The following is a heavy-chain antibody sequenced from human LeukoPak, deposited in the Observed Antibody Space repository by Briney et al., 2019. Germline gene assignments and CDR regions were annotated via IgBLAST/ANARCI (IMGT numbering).Heavy chain of an antibody. CDR2: IYYSGST. CDR1: GDSFSGYY. J-gene: IGHJ4*02. CDR3: GTADSYSNYPDY. V-gene: IGHV4-59*08. D-gene: IGHD4-11*01. Sequence: SETLSLTCAVYGDSFSGYYWSWIRQPPGKGLEWIGYIYYSGSTNYNPSLKSRVTISVDTSKNQFSLKLSSVTAADTAVYYCGTADSYSNYPDYWGQGTLVTVSS.